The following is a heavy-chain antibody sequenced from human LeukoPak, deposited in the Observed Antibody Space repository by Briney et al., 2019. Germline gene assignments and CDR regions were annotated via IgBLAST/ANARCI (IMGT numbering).Heavy chain of an antibody. CDR2: FDPEDGET. CDR3: ATSRAHGIVRASYYFDY. Sequence: GASVKVSCKVSGYTLSELSIHWVRQAPGKGLEWMGGFDPEDGETVCAQKFQGRVTMTEDTSTHTAYMELSSLRSDDTAVYYCATSRAHGIVRASYYFDYWGQGTLVTVSS. D-gene: IGHD3-10*01. J-gene: IGHJ4*02. V-gene: IGHV1-24*01. CDR1: GYTLSELS.